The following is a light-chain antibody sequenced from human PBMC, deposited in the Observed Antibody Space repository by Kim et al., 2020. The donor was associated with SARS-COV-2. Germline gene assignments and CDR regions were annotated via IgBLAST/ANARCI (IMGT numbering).Light chain of an antibody. J-gene: IGLJ1*01. Sequence: QSVPTQPPSASGTPGQRVTISCSGSSSNIGSNTVNWYQQLPGTTPKLLMYTNNQRPSGVPDRFSGSKSGTSASLAISGLQSEDEADYYCAAWDDSLNGYVFGTGTKVSVL. CDR1: SSNIGSNT. CDR2: TNN. CDR3: AAWDDSLNGYV. V-gene: IGLV1-44*01.